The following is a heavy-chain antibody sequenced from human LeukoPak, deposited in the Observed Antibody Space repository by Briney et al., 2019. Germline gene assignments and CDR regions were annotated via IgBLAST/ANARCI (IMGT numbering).Heavy chain of an antibody. J-gene: IGHJ3*02. D-gene: IGHD2-15*01. V-gene: IGHV4-59*01. CDR3: TRTLGDCSGGSCYSAFDI. Sequence: PSETLSLTCTVSGGTISSYYWSWIRQPPGKGLEWIGYIYYSGSTNYNPSLKSRVIISVDTSKNQFSLKLSSVTAADTAVYYCTRTLGDCSGGSCYSAFDIWGQGTMVTVSS. CDR2: IYYSGST. CDR1: GGTISSYY.